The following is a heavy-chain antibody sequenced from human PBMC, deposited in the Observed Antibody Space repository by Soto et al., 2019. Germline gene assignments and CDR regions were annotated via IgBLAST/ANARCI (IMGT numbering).Heavy chain of an antibody. D-gene: IGHD2-15*01. CDR2: INPNTGAT. J-gene: IGHJ4*02. CDR3: AREHRFCSGGSCSIDF. CDR1: GYSFSGDY. Sequence: EASVKVSCKASGYSFSGDYMRYFRWMRQSPGQGFEWMGWINPNTGATSYAQNLQGRVTMTRDTSINTAYMELTRLRYDDTAVYYCAREHRFCSGGSCSIDFWGQGTPVTVSS. V-gene: IGHV1-2*02.